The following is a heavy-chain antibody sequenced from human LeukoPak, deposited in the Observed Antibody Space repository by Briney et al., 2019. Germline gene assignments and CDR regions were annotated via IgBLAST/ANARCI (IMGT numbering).Heavy chain of an antibody. CDR1: GFTFSSYW. V-gene: IGHV3-74*01. CDR2: INSDGSST. CDR3: ARDIEFGEGFDY. D-gene: IGHD3-10*01. Sequence: GGSLGLSCAASGFTFSSYWMHWVRQAPGKGLVWVSRINSDGSSTSYADSVKGRFTISRDNAKNTLYLQMNSLRAEDTAVYYCARDIEFGEGFDYWGQGTLVTVSS. J-gene: IGHJ4*02.